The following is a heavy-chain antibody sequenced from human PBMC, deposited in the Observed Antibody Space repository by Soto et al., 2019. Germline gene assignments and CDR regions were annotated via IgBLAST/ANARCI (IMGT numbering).Heavy chain of an antibody. CDR2: ISSSSSYI. CDR3: ARGIEWLVGGMDV. V-gene: IGHV3-21*01. D-gene: IGHD3-3*01. J-gene: IGHJ6*02. CDR1: GFTFTSHS. Sequence: EVQLVESGGGLVKPGGSLRLSCAASGFTFTSHSINWVRQAPGKGLEWVSSISSSSSYIYYADSVKGRFTISRDNAKNSVYLQMNSLRVDDTAVYYCARGIEWLVGGMDVRGQGTTVTVSS.